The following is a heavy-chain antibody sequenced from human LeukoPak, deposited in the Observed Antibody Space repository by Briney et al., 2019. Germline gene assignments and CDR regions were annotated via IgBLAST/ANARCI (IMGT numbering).Heavy chain of an antibody. J-gene: IGHJ4*02. V-gene: IGHV4-59*01. D-gene: IGHD3-22*01. CDR2: IYYSGGT. Sequence: SETLSLTCTVSGGSINYYYWMWIRQPPGKGLEWIGYIYYSGGTHYNPSLKSRVTMLVDTSKNQFSLKLSSVTAADTAVYYCARGDSSGYYSYWGQGTLVTVSS. CDR3: ARGDSSGYYSY. CDR1: GGSINYYY.